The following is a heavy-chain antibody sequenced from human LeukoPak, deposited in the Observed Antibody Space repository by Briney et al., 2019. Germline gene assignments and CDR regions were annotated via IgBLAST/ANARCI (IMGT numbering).Heavy chain of an antibody. CDR3: ARCLRGVMITCHLDY. CDR2: MNPNSGNT. V-gene: IGHV1-8*03. D-gene: IGHD3-10*01. J-gene: IGHJ4*02. Sequence: GASVEVSCKASGYTFTSYDINWVRQATGQGLEWMGWMNPNSGNTGYAQKFQGRVTITRNTSISTAYMELSSLRSEDTAVYYCARCLRGVMITCHLDYWGQGTLVTVSS. CDR1: GYTFTSYD.